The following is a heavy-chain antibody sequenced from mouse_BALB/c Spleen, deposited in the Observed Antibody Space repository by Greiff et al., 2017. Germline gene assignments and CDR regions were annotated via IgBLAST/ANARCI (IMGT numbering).Heavy chain of an antibody. CDR2: INPGSGGT. Sequence: QLQQSGAELVRPGTSVKVSCKASGYAFTNYLIEWVKQRPGQGLEWIGVINPGSGGTNYNEKFKGKAKLTADKSSSTAYMQLSSLTSDDSAVYFCARACYGGLFYAMDDWGQGTSVTVSS. CDR1: GYAFTNYL. CDR3: ARACYGGLFYAMDD. J-gene: IGHJ4*01. V-gene: IGHV1-54*01. D-gene: IGHD1-1*02.